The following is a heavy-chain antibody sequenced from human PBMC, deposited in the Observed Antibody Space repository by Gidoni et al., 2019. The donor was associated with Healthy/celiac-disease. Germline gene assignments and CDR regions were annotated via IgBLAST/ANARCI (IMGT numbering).Heavy chain of an antibody. CDR2: IWYDGRNK. CDR1: GFTFSSHG. V-gene: IGHV3-33*01. Sequence: QVQLVESGGGVVQPGRSLRLSCAASGFTFSSHGLHWVRQAPGRGLEWVAVIWYDGRNKYYADSVKGRFTISRDNSKNTLYLQMNSLRAEDTAVYYCARDEVDYYDSSGYYPPPGYWGQGTLVTVSS. CDR3: ARDEVDYYDSSGYYPPPGY. D-gene: IGHD3-22*01. J-gene: IGHJ4*02.